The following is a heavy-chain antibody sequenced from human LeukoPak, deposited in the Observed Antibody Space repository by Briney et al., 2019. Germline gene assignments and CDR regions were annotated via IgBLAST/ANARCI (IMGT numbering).Heavy chain of an antibody. J-gene: IGHJ4*02. V-gene: IGHV1-69*04. CDR3: AKSSLWLQRLDY. CDR2: IIPILGIA. Sequence: ASVKVSCKASGGTFSSYAISWVRQAPGQGLEWMGRIIPILGIANYAQKFQGRVTITADKSTSTAYMELSSLRSEDTAVYYCAKSSLWLQRLDYWGQGTLVTVSS. D-gene: IGHD5-18*01. CDR1: GGTFSSYA.